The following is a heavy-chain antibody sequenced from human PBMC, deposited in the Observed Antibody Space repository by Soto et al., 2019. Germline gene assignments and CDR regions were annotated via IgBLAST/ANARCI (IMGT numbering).Heavy chain of an antibody. V-gene: IGHV3-7*05. D-gene: IGHD3-22*01. CDR1: GFAFSDLW. Sequence: EVQLVESGGGLVQPGGSLRLSCETSGFAFSDLWLTWARQAPGKGPEWVANINQDGSKKYYVDSVMGRFTVSRDNAKNSLYLQMDSLRAEDTAVYYCARGGYTSATDWVFWGQGTLVSVSS. J-gene: IGHJ4*02. CDR2: INQDGSKK. CDR3: ARGGYTSATDWVF.